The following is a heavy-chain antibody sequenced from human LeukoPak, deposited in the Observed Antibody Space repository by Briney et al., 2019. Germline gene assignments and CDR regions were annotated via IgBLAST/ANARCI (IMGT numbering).Heavy chain of an antibody. CDR1: GYTFTRFG. D-gene: IGHD6-13*01. J-gene: IGHJ4*02. CDR3: ARGRLEAAATDDY. V-gene: IGHV1-2*02. CDR2: VNPNSGGT. Sequence: GASVKVSCKASGYTFTRFGITWVRQAPGQGLEWMGWVNPNSGGTRYAQRFQDRVTMTRDTSITTAYMELSRLRSDDTAVYFCARGRLEAAATDDYWGQGTLVTVSS.